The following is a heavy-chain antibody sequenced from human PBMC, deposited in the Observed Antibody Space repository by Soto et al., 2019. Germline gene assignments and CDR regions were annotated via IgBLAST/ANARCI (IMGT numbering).Heavy chain of an antibody. CDR2: IIPIFGTA. Sequence: QVQLVQSGAEVKKPGSSVKVSCKASGGTFSSYAISWVRQAPGQGLEWMGGIIPIFGTANYAQKFQGRVTITADESTSTAYMEQSSLRSEDTAVYYCAGLWRDPAIVGATFFDYWGQGTLVTVSS. J-gene: IGHJ4*02. D-gene: IGHD1-26*01. CDR1: GGTFSSYA. V-gene: IGHV1-69*12. CDR3: AGLWRDPAIVGATFFDY.